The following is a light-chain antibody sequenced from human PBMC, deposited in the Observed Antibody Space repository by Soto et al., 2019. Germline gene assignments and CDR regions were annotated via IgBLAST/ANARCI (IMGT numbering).Light chain of an antibody. CDR3: QQYGSSPAT. CDR2: DTS. Sequence: DIVVTQSPATLSASPGERVTLSCRASQFVSSRLAWYQRRPGQVPRLLIYDTSTRAPGISARFSGSGSGTEFTLTISRVEPEDFAVYFCQQYGSSPATFGPGTKVDI. CDR1: QFVSSR. V-gene: IGKV3-20*01. J-gene: IGKJ3*01.